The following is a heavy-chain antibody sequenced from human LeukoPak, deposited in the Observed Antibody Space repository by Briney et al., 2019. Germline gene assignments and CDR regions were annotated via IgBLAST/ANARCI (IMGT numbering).Heavy chain of an antibody. V-gene: IGHV1-46*01. J-gene: IGHJ3*02. D-gene: IGHD6-13*01. CDR1: GYTFTSYY. CDR2: INPSGGST. CDR3: ARDWGIAAAGTSAFDI. Sequence: ASVKVSCKASGYTFTSYYMHWVRQAPGQGLEWMGIINPSGGSTSYAQKFQGRVTMTRDMSTSTVYMELSSLRSEDTAVYYCARDWGIAAAGTSAFDIWGQGTMVTVSS.